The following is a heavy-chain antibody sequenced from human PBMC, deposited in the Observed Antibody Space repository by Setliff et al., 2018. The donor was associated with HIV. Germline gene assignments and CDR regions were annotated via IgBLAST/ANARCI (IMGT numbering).Heavy chain of an antibody. CDR3: ARGVPPDLYYDSSHGYDAFDI. Sequence: SETLSLTCNVSGDSININHWTWIRQPPGKGLEWIGELSPSGTTRSNPFLKSRVTISVDTSKNQFSLKLSSVTAADTAVYYCARGVPPDLYYDSSHGYDAFDIWGQGTMVTVSS. CDR2: LSPSGTT. J-gene: IGHJ3*02. CDR1: GDSININH. V-gene: IGHV4-34*01. D-gene: IGHD3-22*01.